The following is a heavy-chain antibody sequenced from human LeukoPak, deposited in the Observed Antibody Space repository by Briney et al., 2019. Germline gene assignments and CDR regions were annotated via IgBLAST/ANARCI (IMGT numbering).Heavy chain of an antibody. J-gene: IGHJ4*02. V-gene: IGHV4-59*08. CDR2: IYYSGST. CDR1: GGSISSYY. Sequence: SETLSLTCTVSGGSISSYYWRWIRQPPGKGMEGGGYIYYSGSTNYNPSLNRRLTISVHTSKNQFSLKLSSVTAADTAVYYCARHSIDYGEDYWGQGTLVTVSS. D-gene: IGHD4/OR15-4a*01. CDR3: ARHSIDYGEDY.